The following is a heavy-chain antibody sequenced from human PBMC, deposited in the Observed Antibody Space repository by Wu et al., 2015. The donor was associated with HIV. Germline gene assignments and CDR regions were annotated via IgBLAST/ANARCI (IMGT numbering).Heavy chain of an antibody. Sequence: QVQLVQSGAEVKKPGASLKVSCKASGYNFRGYYIHWVRQAPGQGLEWMGRINPNDGGTHYAQKFQGRVTITRNTSISTAYMELSSLRSEDTAVYYCARTARGYYDSSAPTRYAFDIWGQGTMVTVSS. J-gene: IGHJ3*02. D-gene: IGHD3-22*01. CDR2: INPNDGGT. CDR3: ARTARGYYDSSAPTRYAFDI. CDR1: GYNFRGYY. V-gene: IGHV1-2*06.